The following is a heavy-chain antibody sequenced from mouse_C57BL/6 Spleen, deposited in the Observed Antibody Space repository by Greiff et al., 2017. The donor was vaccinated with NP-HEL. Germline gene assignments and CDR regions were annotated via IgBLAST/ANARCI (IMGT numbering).Heavy chain of an antibody. CDR3: ARDPANWDY. CDR2: INPNNGGT. CDR1: GYTFTDYY. Sequence: EVQLQQSGPELVKPGASVKISCKASGYTFTDYYMNWVKQSHGKSLEWIGDINPNNGGTSYNQKFKGKATLTVDKSSSTAYMELRSLTSEDSAVYYCARDPANWDYWGQGTTLTVSS. J-gene: IGHJ2*01. V-gene: IGHV1-26*01. D-gene: IGHD4-1*01.